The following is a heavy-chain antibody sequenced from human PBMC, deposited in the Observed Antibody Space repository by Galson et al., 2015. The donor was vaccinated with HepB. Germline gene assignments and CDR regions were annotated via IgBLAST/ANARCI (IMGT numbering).Heavy chain of an antibody. Sequence: SLRLSCAASGFTFRSYAMSWVRQTPRKGLEWVSGISAGGGSTYYAGSVKGRFTISREDSKNTLYLQMNGLRVEDTAIYYCAKAPVGYYYDSRGFYTYFFDCWGQGTLVTVSS. V-gene: IGHV3-23*01. J-gene: IGHJ4*02. CDR1: GFTFRSYA. CDR2: ISAGGGST. CDR3: AKAPVGYYYDSRGFYTYFFDC. D-gene: IGHD3-22*01.